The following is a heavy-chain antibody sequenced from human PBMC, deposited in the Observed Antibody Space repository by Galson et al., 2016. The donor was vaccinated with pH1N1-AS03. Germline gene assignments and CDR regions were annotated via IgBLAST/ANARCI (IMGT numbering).Heavy chain of an antibody. CDR1: GFSFGNYA. CDR3: AKDSPLTTVIGGHWLFDL. CDR2: ISGGGSSI. V-gene: IGHV3-23*01. J-gene: IGHJ2*01. D-gene: IGHD4-17*01. Sequence: SLRLSCAASGFSFGNYAMAWVRQAPGKGLEWVSTISGGGSSIHDADSVRGRFTISRDNSANTLYLEMSSLRVEDTAVYFCAKDSPLTTVIGGHWLFDLWGRGTLVTVSS.